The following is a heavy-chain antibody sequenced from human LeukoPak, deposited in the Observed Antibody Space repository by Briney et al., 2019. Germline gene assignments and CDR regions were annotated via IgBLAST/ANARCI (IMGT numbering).Heavy chain of an antibody. J-gene: IGHJ4*02. V-gene: IGHV3-7*01. CDR3: ARESSIDY. Sequence: GGSLRLSCAASGXTFSSCWMSWVRQTPGKGLEWVAIINLDGSQKYYVDSIKGRFTISRDNAKNSLYLQMNSLRAEDTAVYYCARESSIDYWGQGILVTVSS. CDR1: GXTFSSCW. CDR2: INLDGSQK.